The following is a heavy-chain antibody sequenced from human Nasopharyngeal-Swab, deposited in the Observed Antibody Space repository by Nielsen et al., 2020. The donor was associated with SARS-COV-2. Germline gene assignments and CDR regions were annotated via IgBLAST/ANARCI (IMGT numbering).Heavy chain of an antibody. CDR1: GFTFNNYN. J-gene: IGHJ6*02. Sequence: GGSLGLSCAASGFTFNNYNFNWVRQAPGKGLEWVSSISSSSSYTYYADSVKGRFTISRDNAKNSLYLQMNSLRAEDTAVYYCARDGLDYDFWSAYFMDVWGQGTTVTVSS. D-gene: IGHD3-3*01. CDR3: ARDGLDYDFWSAYFMDV. V-gene: IGHV3-21*01. CDR2: ISSSSSYT.